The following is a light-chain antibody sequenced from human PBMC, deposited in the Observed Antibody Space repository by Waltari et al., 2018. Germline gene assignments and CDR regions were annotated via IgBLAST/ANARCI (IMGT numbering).Light chain of an antibody. Sequence: QSALTQPRSVSGSPGQSVTISCTGTSSDVGTYKYVSWHQQHPGQAPKLMICDVSKRPAGVPDRVSGSKSGDTASLAIAGLQAEDEADDYGCSYTVSNTLLFGGGTKLTVL. CDR1: SSDVGTYKY. V-gene: IGLV2-11*01. CDR3: CSYTVSNTLL. J-gene: IGLJ3*02. CDR2: DVS.